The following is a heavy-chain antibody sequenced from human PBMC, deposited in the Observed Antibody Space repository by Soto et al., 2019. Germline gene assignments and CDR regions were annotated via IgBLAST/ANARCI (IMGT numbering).Heavy chain of an antibody. CDR3: ARTPPYSSGWTGVYNWFDP. Sequence: QVQLVQSGAEVKKPGSSVKVSCKASGGTFSSYTISWVRQAPGQGLEWMGRIIPILGIANYAQKFQGRVTITADKSTSTAYRELSSLRSEDTAVYYCARTPPYSSGWTGVYNWFDPWGQGTLVTVSS. D-gene: IGHD6-19*01. J-gene: IGHJ5*02. CDR2: IIPILGIA. V-gene: IGHV1-69*02. CDR1: GGTFSSYT.